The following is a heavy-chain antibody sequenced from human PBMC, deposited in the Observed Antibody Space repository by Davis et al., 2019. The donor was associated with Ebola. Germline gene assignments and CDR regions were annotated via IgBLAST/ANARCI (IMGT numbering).Heavy chain of an antibody. V-gene: IGHV4-39*01. D-gene: IGHD5-12*01. CDR2: IYYSGST. CDR1: GGSISISSYY. Sequence: MPGGSLRLSCTVSGGSISISSYYWSWIRQPPGKGLEWIGSIYYSGSTYYNPSLKSRVTISVDTSKIHFSLKLSSVTAADTAVYYCARHGEWLRTYFDYWGQGTLVTVSS. CDR3: ARHGEWLRTYFDY. J-gene: IGHJ4*02.